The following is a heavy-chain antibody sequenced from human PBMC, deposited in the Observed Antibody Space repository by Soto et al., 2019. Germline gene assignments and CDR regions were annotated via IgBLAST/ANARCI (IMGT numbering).Heavy chain of an antibody. CDR2: IYYSGST. D-gene: IGHD5-18*01. CDR1: GGSISSYY. J-gene: IGHJ4*02. CDR3: ARVSGYGYGLLDY. V-gene: IGHV4-59*01. Sequence: QVQLQESGPGLVKPSETLSLTCTVSGGSISSYYWSWIRQPPGKGLEWIGYIYYSGSTNYNPSLKSRVTISVDTSKNQFPLKRSSVTAADTAVYYCARVSGYGYGLLDYWGQGTLVTVSS.